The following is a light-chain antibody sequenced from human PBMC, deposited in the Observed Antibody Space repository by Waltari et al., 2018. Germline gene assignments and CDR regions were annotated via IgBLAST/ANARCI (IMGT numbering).Light chain of an antibody. J-gene: IGLJ2*01. CDR1: SSDVGTYNY. Sequence: QSAPTQPPSVSGSPGQSVTISCTGTSSDVGTYNYVSWYQQHPGKAPKLMIYGVSNRPPVVYARFSGSKSGNTASLTISGLQAEDEADYYCCSYTTSSTWVFGGGTRLTVL. CDR2: GVS. V-gene: IGLV2-14*03. CDR3: CSYTTSSTWV.